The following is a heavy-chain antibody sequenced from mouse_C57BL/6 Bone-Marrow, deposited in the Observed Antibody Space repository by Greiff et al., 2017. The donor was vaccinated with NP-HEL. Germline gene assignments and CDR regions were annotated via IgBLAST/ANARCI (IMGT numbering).Heavy chain of an antibody. CDR3: ARKKIYDGYYVPYFDV. CDR1: GYTFTSYW. Sequence: VQLQQPGTELVKPGASVKLSCKASGYTFTSYWMHWVKQRPGQGLEWIGNINPSNGGTNYNEKFKSKATLTVDKSSSTAYMQLSSLTSEDSAVYYCARKKIYDGYYVPYFDVWGTGTTVTVSS. V-gene: IGHV1-53*01. D-gene: IGHD2-3*01. J-gene: IGHJ1*03. CDR2: INPSNGGT.